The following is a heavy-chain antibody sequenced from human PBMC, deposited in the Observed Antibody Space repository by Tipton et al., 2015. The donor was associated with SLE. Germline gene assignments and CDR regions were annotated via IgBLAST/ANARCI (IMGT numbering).Heavy chain of an antibody. J-gene: IGHJ4*02. CDR3: ARDQAVAGSYYFDY. CDR1: GGSISSGGYY. Sequence: LRLSCTVSGGSISSGGYYWSWIRQHPGKGLEWIGYIYYRGSTYYNPSLKSRVTISVDTSKNQFSLKLSSVTAADTAVYYCARDQAVAGSYYFDYWGQGTLVTVSS. CDR2: IYYRGST. D-gene: IGHD6-19*01. V-gene: IGHV4-31*02.